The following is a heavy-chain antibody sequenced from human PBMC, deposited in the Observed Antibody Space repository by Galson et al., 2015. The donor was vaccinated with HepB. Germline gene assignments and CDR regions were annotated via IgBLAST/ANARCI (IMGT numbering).Heavy chain of an antibody. CDR1: GFTVRSHY. Sequence: SLRLSCAVSGFTVRSHYMTWVRQAPGKGLECVSVIYTGGDTTYADSVMGRLTLSRDNSKNTVYLQMNSLRGDDTAVYYCATSTKWSGYFDYWGRGTLVTVSS. J-gene: IGHJ4*02. V-gene: IGHV3-53*01. D-gene: IGHD2-15*01. CDR3: ATSTKWSGYFDY. CDR2: IYTGGDT.